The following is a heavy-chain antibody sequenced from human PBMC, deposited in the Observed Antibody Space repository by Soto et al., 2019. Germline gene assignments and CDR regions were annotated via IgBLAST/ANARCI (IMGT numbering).Heavy chain of an antibody. CDR2: ISWNSGSI. J-gene: IGHJ4*02. Sequence: GGSLRLSCAASGFTFDDYAMHWVRQAPGKGLEWVSGISWNSGSIGYADSVKGRFTISRDNAKNSLYLQMNSLRAEDTALYYCAKGYRYTYFDYWGQGTLVTVSS. CDR3: AKGYRYTYFDY. CDR1: GFTFDDYA. D-gene: IGHD3-16*02. V-gene: IGHV3-9*01.